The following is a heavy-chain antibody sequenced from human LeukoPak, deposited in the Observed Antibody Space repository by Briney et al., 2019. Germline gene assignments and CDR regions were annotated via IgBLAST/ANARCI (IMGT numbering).Heavy chain of an antibody. CDR2: INHSGST. CDR3: VTYYFDSSGPKKNY. D-gene: IGHD3-22*01. V-gene: IGHV4-34*01. J-gene: IGHJ4*02. CDR1: GGSFSGYY. Sequence: SVTLSLTCAVYGGSFSGYYWSWIRQPPGKGLEWIGEINHSGSTNYNPSLKSRVTISVDTSKKQFSLKLSSVTAADTAVYYCVTYYFDSSGPKKNYWGQGTLVTVSS.